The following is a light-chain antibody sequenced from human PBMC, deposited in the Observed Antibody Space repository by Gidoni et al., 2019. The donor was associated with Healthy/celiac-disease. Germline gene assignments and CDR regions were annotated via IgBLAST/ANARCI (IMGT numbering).Light chain of an antibody. CDR2: DAS. CDR1: QGISSA. J-gene: IGKJ4*01. CDR3: QQFNSYPLT. Sequence: AIQLTHSPSSLSASVGDRVTITCRASQGISSALAWYQQKPGKAPKLLIYDASSLESWVPSRFSGSGSGTDVTLTISSLQPEDFATYYCQQFNSYPLTFGGGTKVEIK. V-gene: IGKV1-13*02.